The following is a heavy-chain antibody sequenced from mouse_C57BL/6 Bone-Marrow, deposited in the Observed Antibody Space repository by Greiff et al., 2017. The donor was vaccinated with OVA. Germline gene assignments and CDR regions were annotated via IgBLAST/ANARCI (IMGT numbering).Heavy chain of an antibody. D-gene: IGHD1-1*01. J-gene: IGHJ2*01. CDR3: ARRIYYGSSYGYYFDY. CDR1: GFTFSSYG. V-gene: IGHV5-6*01. CDR2: ISSGGSYT. Sequence: EVQVVESGGDLVKPGGSLKLSCAASGFTFSSYGMSWVRQTPDKRLEWVATISSGGSYTYYPDSVKGRFTISRDNAKNTLYLQMSSLKSEDTAMYYCARRIYYGSSYGYYFDYWGQGTTLTVSS.